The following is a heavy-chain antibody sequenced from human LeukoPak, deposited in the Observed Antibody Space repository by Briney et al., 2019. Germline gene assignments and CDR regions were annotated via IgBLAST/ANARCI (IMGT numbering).Heavy chain of an antibody. J-gene: IGHJ4*02. CDR2: IIPVFDTA. V-gene: IGHV1-69*05. D-gene: IGHD6-13*01. CDR3: ALSAEKQLVYFDF. CDR1: GDTFSNYD. Sequence: ASVKVSCKASGDTFSNYDVTWVRQAPGQGLEWMGRIIPVFDTAKYAQNLQGRVTMTTDESSSTAYMELYSLRSEDTAVYYCALSAEKQLVYFDFWGQGTLVTVSS.